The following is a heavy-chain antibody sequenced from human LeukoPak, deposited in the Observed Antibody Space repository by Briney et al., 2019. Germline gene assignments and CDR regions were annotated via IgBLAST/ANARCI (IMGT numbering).Heavy chain of an antibody. V-gene: IGHV4-34*01. J-gene: IGHJ3*02. D-gene: IGHD3-10*01. CDR3: ARTYYYGSGSINDAFDI. CDR2: INHSGST. CDR1: GGSFIGFH. Sequence: SETLSLTCAVYGGSFIGFHWNWIRQPPGKGQEWIGDINHSGSTNYNPSLTSRVTISVDPSKNQFSLKLSPVTAADTAVYYCARTYYYGSGSINDAFDIWGQGTMVTVSS.